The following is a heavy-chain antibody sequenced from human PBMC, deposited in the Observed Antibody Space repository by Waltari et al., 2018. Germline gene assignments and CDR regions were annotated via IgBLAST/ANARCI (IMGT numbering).Heavy chain of an antibody. CDR3: ARTYCSGGSCYFIDY. D-gene: IGHD2-15*01. J-gene: IGHJ4*02. CDR1: GYSFTSYW. V-gene: IGHV5-51*01. CDR2: IYPGDSDT. Sequence: EVQLVQSGAEVKNPGESLKISCKGSGYSFTSYWIGWVRQMPGKGLEWMGIIYPGDSDTRYSPSFQGQVTISADKSISTAYLQWSSLKASDTAMYYCARTYCSGGSCYFIDYWGQGTLVTVSS.